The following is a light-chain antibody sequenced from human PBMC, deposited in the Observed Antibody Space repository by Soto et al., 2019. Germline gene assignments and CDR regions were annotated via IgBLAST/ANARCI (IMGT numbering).Light chain of an antibody. CDR1: KLGDKY. Sequence: SYELTQPPSVSVSPGQTASITCSGDKLGDKYASWYQQKPGQSPVSVIYQDIKRPSGIPERFSGSNSGNTATLTISGTQAMDEADYYCQAWDSSTCVFGTGTKLTVL. J-gene: IGLJ1*01. V-gene: IGLV3-1*01. CDR3: QAWDSSTCV. CDR2: QDI.